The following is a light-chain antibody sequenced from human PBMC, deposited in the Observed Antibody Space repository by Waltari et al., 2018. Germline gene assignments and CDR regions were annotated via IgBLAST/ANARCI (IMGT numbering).Light chain of an antibody. Sequence: DIQMTQSPSSLSASVGDRVTITCRASQDIRKFLDWYQQKPGKAPRLLVSRGNNLETGVPSRFSGSGSGTDFSLIISSLRPEDFATYYCQHHDSPPFTFGPGTKLHTK. CDR1: QDIRKF. J-gene: IGKJ3*01. CDR3: QHHDSPPFT. CDR2: RGN. V-gene: IGKV1-33*01.